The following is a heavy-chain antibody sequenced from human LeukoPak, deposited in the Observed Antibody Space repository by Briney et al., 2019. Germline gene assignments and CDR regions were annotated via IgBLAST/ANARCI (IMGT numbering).Heavy chain of an antibody. CDR3: ARDGTPIYSSGWVYMDV. CDR1: GFSFSSYE. Sequence: GGSLRLSCAASGFSFSSYEMNWVRQAPGKGLEWISYISASGTLTHYADSVEGRFTISRDNAKNSMYLQMKRLRGEDTAVYYCARDGTPIYSSGWVYMDVWGKGTTVTISS. J-gene: IGHJ6*04. CDR2: ISASGTLT. V-gene: IGHV3-48*03. D-gene: IGHD6-25*01.